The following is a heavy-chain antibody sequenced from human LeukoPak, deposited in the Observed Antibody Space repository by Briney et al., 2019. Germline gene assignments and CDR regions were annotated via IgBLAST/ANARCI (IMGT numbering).Heavy chain of an antibody. J-gene: IGHJ6*02. CDR3: ARQRDYYYYGMDV. CDR1: GGSISSSSYY. Sequence: SETLSLTCTASGGSISSSSYYWGWIRQPPGKGLEWIGSIYYSGSTYYNPSLKSRVTISVDTSKNPFSLKLSSVTAADTAVYYCARQRDYYYYGMDVWGQGTTVTVSS. V-gene: IGHV4-39*01. CDR2: IYYSGST.